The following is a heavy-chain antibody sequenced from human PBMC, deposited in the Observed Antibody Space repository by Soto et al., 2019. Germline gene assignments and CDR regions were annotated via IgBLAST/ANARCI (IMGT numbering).Heavy chain of an antibody. CDR2: INPGNNNI. CDR3: ARDGGSGSPNYLDY. D-gene: IGHD3-10*01. J-gene: IGHJ4*01. V-gene: IGHV1-3*01. CDR1: GYTFTTDA. Sequence: ASVKVSCKASGYTFTTDAIHWLCQAPGQRLEWMGSINPGNNNIKYSQKFQGRVTITGDTSASTAYMELSSLRSEDTAVYYCARDGGSGSPNYLDYWGQGTLVTVSS.